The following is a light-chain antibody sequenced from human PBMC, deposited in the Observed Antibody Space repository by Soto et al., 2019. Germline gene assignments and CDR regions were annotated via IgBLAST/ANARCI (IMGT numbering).Light chain of an antibody. V-gene: IGKV1-8*01. CDR3: QQYYSYGT. CDR1: QGISSY. CDR2: AAS. J-gene: IGKJ1*01. Sequence: AFQLTQSPSSLSASTGDRVTITCRASQGISSYLAWYQQKPGKAPKLLIYAASTLQSGVPSRFSGSGSGTDFTFTISCLQSEDFATYYCQQYYSYGTFGQGTRWIS.